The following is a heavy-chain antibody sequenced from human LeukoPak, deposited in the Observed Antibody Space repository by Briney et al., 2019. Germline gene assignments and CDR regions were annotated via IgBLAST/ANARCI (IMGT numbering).Heavy chain of an antibody. J-gene: IGHJ4*02. V-gene: IGHV3-49*04. CDR1: GFAFGDFA. CDR3: TRDHRDDWNPGYYFDY. Sequence: GRSLRLSCTASGFAFGDFAMNWVRQAPGKGLEWVGFIKTKLYGGTTEYAASVKGRFTISRDDSKAIAYLQMNSLKTEDTAVYYCTRDHRDDWNPGYYFDYWGQGTLVTVSS. D-gene: IGHD1-1*01. CDR2: IKTKLYGGTT.